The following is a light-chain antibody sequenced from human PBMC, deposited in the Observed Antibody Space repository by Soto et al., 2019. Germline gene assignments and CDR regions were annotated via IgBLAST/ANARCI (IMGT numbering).Light chain of an antibody. CDR1: QSVSSY. J-gene: IGKJ1*01. CDR3: QQYDDSMT. V-gene: IGKV3-11*01. CDR2: DAS. Sequence: EIVLTQSPATLSLSPGERATLSCRASQSVSSYLAWYQQKPGQAPRLLIYDASNRATGIPARFSGSGSGTDFTLTISRLEPEDFAVYHCQQYDDSMTFGQGTK.